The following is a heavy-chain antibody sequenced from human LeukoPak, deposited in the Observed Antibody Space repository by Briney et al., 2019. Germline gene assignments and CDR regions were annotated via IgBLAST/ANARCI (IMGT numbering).Heavy chain of an antibody. V-gene: IGHV3-74*01. CDR3: AIGYCTTTTCDGVGY. D-gene: IGHD2-2*01. Sequence: GGSLRLSCAASGFTFSSYWMHWVRQAPGKGLVWVSRINTDGSSTSYADSVKGRFTISRDNAKNTLYLQMNSLRVEDTAMYYCAIGYCTTTTCDGVGYWGQGTLVTVSS. CDR2: INTDGSST. J-gene: IGHJ4*02. CDR1: GFTFSSYW.